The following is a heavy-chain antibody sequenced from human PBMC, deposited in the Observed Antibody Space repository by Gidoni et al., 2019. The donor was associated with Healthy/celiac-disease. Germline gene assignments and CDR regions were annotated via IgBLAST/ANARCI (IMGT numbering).Heavy chain of an antibody. J-gene: IGHJ4*02. CDR2: IAYDGSNK. CDR3: AKDPYDFWSGYIDYYFDY. Sequence: QVQLVESGGGVVQPGRSLRLSCAASGFTFSSYGMHWVRQAPGKGLEWVAVIAYDGSNKYYADSVKGRFTISRDNSKNTLYLQMNSLRAEDTAVYYCAKDPYDFWSGYIDYYFDYWGQGTLVTVSS. D-gene: IGHD3-3*01. V-gene: IGHV3-30*18. CDR1: GFTFSSYG.